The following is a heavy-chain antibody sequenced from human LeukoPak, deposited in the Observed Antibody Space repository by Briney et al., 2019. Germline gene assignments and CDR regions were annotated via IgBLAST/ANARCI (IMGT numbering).Heavy chain of an antibody. V-gene: IGHV1-18*04. CDR1: GYTFTSYG. CDR2: ISANNGNT. D-gene: IGHD6-6*01. J-gene: IGHJ4*02. Sequence: ASVKVSCKASGYTFTSYGISWVRQAPGQGLEWMGWISANNGNTNYAQKLRGRVTMTTDTSTSTAYMELRSLRSDDTAVYYCARTYSSYFSSSEFDYWGQGTLVTVSS. CDR3: ARTYSSYFSSSEFDY.